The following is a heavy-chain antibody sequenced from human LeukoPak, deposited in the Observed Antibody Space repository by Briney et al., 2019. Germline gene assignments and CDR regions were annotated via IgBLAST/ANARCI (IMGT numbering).Heavy chain of an antibody. J-gene: IGHJ4*02. Sequence: GGSLRLSCTAPGSTFSSYWMHWVRQAPGKGLVWVSRINSDGGSTTYADSVKGRFTISRDNTKNTLYLQMNSLRAEDTAVYYCVQSSPTIDYWGQGTLVTVSS. CDR3: VQSSPTIDY. V-gene: IGHV3-74*01. CDR1: GSTFSSYW. CDR2: INSDGGST. D-gene: IGHD6-6*01.